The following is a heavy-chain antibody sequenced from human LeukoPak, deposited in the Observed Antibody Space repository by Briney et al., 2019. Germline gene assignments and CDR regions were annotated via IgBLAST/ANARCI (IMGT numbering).Heavy chain of an antibody. CDR3: ARWGVVPAALDY. Sequence: SQTLSLTCTVSGGSFSSGGYYWSWIRQPPGKGLEWIGYIYHSGSTYYNPSLKSRVTISVDGSKNQFSLKLSSVTAADTAVYYCARWGVVPAALDYWGQGTLVTVSS. D-gene: IGHD2-2*01. J-gene: IGHJ4*02. CDR1: GGSFSSGGYY. V-gene: IGHV4-30-2*01. CDR2: IYHSGST.